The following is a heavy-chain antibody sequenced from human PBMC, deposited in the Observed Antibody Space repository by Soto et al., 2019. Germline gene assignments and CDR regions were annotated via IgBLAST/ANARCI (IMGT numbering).Heavy chain of an antibody. Sequence: QVQLQESGPGLVKPSETLSLTCTVSGGSISSGPYSWGWIRQPPGEGLEWIGTFHYSENTYYNPSLESRVPISVDTSKNQFSLKVTSVTVADTAMYYCARLGGFCSSTSCYGFYGMDVWGQGTTVIVSS. J-gene: IGHJ6*02. CDR3: ARLGGFCSSTSCYGFYGMDV. CDR1: GGSISSGPYS. V-gene: IGHV4-39*01. CDR2: FHYSENT. D-gene: IGHD2-2*01.